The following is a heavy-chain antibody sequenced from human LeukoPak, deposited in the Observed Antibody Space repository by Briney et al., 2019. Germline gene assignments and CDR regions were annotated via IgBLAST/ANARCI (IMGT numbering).Heavy chain of an antibody. CDR1: GFTFGDYT. D-gene: IGHD3-16*01. J-gene: IGHJ4*02. V-gene: IGHV3-49*04. CDR3: TAVGWESAWGEFHY. Sequence: GGSLRLSCTASGFTFGDYTVNWVRQAPGKGPEWVGFMRSKAYGGTTDYATSVKGRFTISRDDSKNIAYLQMNSLNSEDTAVYYCTAVGWESAWGEFHYWGQGTLVTVSS. CDR2: MRSKAYGGTT.